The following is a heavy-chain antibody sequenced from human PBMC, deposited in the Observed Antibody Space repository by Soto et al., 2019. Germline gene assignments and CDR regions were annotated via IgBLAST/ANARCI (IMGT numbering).Heavy chain of an antibody. CDR2: INPSGGST. D-gene: IGHD2-2*02. J-gene: IGHJ5*02. V-gene: IGHV1-46*01. CDR1: GYTFTSYY. CDR3: ARADVLGYCSSTSCYRRWFDP. Sequence: ASVKVSCKASGYTFTSYYMHWVRQAPGQGLEWMGIINPSGGSTSYAQKFQGRVTMTRDTSTSTVYMELSSLRSEDTAVYYCARADVLGYCSSTSCYRRWFDPWGQGTLVTVSS.